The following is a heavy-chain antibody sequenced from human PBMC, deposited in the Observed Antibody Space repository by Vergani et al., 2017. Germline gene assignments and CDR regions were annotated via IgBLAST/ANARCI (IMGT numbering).Heavy chain of an antibody. D-gene: IGHD4-17*01. CDR3: ATPQTVTTGGMEV. CDR1: GYTSTDHY. J-gene: IGHJ6*02. Sequence: EVQLVQSAAEVKKPRATMKISCKVSGYTSTDHYMHWLKRAPGKGLEWMGLVDPEDGETIYAEKFKGRVTIAADTSTDTAHLELSSLRSEDTAVYYCATPQTVTTGGMEVWGQGTTVIVSS. CDR2: VDPEDGET. V-gene: IGHV1-69-2*01.